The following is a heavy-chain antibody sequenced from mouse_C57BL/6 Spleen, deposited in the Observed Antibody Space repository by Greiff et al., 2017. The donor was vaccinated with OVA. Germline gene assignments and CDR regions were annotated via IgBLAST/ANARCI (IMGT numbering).Heavy chain of an antibody. CDR1: GFSFTSYG. D-gene: IGHD2-4*01. CDR2: IWGDGST. J-gene: IGHJ3*01. CDR3: AKPEYDYDGGWFAY. Sequence: VKLMESGPGLVAPSQSLSITCTVSGFSFTSYGVSWVRQPPGKGLEWLGVIWGDGSTNYHSALISRLSISKDNSKSQVFLKLNSLQTDDTATYYCAKPEYDYDGGWFAYWGQGTLVTVSA. V-gene: IGHV2-3*01.